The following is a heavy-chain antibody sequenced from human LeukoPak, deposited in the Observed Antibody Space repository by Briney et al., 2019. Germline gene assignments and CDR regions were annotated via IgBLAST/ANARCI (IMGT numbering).Heavy chain of an antibody. J-gene: IGHJ4*02. D-gene: IGHD2-2*01. V-gene: IGHV4-59*01. Sequence: SETLSLTCTVSGGSISSYYWSWIRQSPGKGLEWIGYIYYSGSTNYNPSLKSRVTISVDTSKNQFSLKLSSVTAADTAVYYCARVRYQLLEYYFDYWGQGTLVTVSS. CDR3: ARVRYQLLEYYFDY. CDR1: GGSISSYY. CDR2: IYYSGST.